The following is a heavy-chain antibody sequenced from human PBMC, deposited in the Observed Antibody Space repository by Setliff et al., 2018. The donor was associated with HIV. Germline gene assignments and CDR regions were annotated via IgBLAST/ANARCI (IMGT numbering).Heavy chain of an antibody. J-gene: IGHJ4*02. V-gene: IGHV4-34*01. CDR1: GGSFNDYY. D-gene: IGHD5-12*01. CDR2: IIHSGGI. CDR3: ARGYASGYDAYGY. Sequence: SETLSLTCAVYGGSFNDYYWSWIRQPPGKGLEWIGEIIHSGGINYNPSLKSRVTISVDTYNNQFSLNMNSVNAADTAVYYCARGYASGYDAYGYWGQGTLVTVSS.